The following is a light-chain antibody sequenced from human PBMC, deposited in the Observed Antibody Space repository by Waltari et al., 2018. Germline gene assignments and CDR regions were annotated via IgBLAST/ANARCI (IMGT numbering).Light chain of an antibody. Sequence: SSELTQDPAVSVALGQTVRITCQGDSLRRYYASWYQQRPGQAPDLVLYGQDNRPSGISERFSASRAGNTASLTISGLQPEDEADYYCSAWDTDLTAYVFGTGTKVTVL. CDR3: SAWDTDLTAYV. V-gene: IGLV3-19*01. CDR2: GQD. J-gene: IGLJ1*01. CDR1: SLRRYY.